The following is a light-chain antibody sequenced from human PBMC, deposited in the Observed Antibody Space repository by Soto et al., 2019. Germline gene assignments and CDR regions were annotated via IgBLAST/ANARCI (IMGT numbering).Light chain of an antibody. V-gene: IGLV1-47*01. J-gene: IGLJ1*01. CDR3: AAWDDSLRGGV. CDR1: SSNIGSNY. Sequence: HSVLTQPPSASGTPGQRVTISCSGSSSNIGSNYVYWYQQLPGTAPKLLIYRNNQRPSGVPDRFSGSKSGASASLAISGLRSEDEADYFCAAWDDSLRGGVFGTGTKVTVL. CDR2: RNN.